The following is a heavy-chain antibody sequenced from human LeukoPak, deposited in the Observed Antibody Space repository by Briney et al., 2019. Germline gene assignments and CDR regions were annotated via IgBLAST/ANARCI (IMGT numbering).Heavy chain of an antibody. J-gene: IGHJ4*02. CDR1: GFTFSSSA. Sequence: GGSLRLSCVASGFTFSSSAMSWVRQAPGKGLEWVSTIGTGDDRYYTDSVKGRFTISRDNSKNTLYLQMNSLRAEDTAVYYCARDPSSGWYGGWGQGTLVTVSS. V-gene: IGHV3-23*01. D-gene: IGHD6-19*01. CDR3: ARDPSSGWYGG. CDR2: IGTGDDR.